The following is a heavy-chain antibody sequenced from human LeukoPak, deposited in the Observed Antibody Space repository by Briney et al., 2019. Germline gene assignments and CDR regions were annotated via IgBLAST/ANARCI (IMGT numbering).Heavy chain of an antibody. CDR1: GGTFSSYA. D-gene: IGHD1-26*01. J-gene: IGHJ5*02. CDR3: ARGYSGSYYGFWFDP. CDR2: IIPIFGTA. Sequence: ASVKVSCKASGGTFSSYAISWVRQAPGQGHEWMGGIIPIFGTANYAQKFQGRVTITTDESTSTAYMELSSLRSEDTAVYYCARGYSGSYYGFWFDPWGQGTLVAVSS. V-gene: IGHV1-69*05.